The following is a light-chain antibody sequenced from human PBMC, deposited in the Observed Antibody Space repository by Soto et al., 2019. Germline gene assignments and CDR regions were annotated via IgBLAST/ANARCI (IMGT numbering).Light chain of an antibody. CDR3: QAWDSSTGV. J-gene: IGLJ1*01. CDR2: QDS. CDR1: KLGNKY. Sequence: SYELTQPPSVSVSPGQTASITCSGDKLGNKYASWYQQKPGQSPVLVIYQDSKRPSGIPERSSGSNSVNTATLTISGTQAMDEADYYCQAWDSSTGVFATGTKLTVL. V-gene: IGLV3-1*01.